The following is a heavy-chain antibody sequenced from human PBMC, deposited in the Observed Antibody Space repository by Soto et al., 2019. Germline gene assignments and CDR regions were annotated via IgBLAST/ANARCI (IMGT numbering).Heavy chain of an antibody. Sequence: GVSLRLSCEASGFAFSDHYMTWIRQAPGKGLEWVSYIGGSSSHTNYADSVKGRFTISRDNAKNSLFLEMHSLRADDTAVYYCARGVTDPPFDFWGEGTLVTVSS. V-gene: IGHV3-11*06. J-gene: IGHJ4*02. D-gene: IGHD2-21*02. CDR1: GFAFSDHY. CDR2: IGGSSSHT. CDR3: ARGVTDPPFDF.